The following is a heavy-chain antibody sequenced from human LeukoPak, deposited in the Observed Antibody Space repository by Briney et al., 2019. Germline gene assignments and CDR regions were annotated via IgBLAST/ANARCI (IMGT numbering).Heavy chain of an antibody. CDR2: ISNSGGST. V-gene: IGHV3-23*01. Sequence: GGSLTLFCAASGFTFSSYAMSWVRQAPGKGLEWVSVISNSGGSTFYADSVKGRFTISRDNSKNTLYLQMNSLRAEDTAVYYCAKRASGSGTSLYYFDYWGQGTLVTVSS. J-gene: IGHJ4*02. D-gene: IGHD3-10*01. CDR1: GFTFSSYA. CDR3: AKRASGSGTSLYYFDY.